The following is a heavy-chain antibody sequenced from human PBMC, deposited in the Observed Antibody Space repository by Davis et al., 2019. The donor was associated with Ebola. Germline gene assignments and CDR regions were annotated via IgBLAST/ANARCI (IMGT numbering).Heavy chain of an antibody. D-gene: IGHD6-19*01. Sequence: SETLSLTCTVSGGSISSGGYYWSWIRQHPGKGLEWIGYIYYSGSTYYNPSLKSRVTISVDTSKNQFSLKLSSVTAADTAVYYCARGGSGWYVYWFDPWGQGTLVTVSS. CDR3: ARGGSGWYVYWFDP. V-gene: IGHV4-31*03. CDR1: GGSISSGGYY. CDR2: IYYSGST. J-gene: IGHJ5*02.